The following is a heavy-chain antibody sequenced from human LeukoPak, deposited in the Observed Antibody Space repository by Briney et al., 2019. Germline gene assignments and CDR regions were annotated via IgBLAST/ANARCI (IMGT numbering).Heavy chain of an antibody. V-gene: IGHV3-21*01. Sequence: GGSLRLSCEASGFAFNSYTITWVRQPPGKGLESVSSINSRSSHIYIADSVKGRFTISRDNAKISLFLQMSSLRVEDTAVYYCARVAQGATTENYFYYYIDVWGKGTTVTVSS. CDR1: GFAFNSYT. D-gene: IGHD4-11*01. CDR3: ARVAQGATTENYFYYYIDV. CDR2: INSRSSHI. J-gene: IGHJ6*03.